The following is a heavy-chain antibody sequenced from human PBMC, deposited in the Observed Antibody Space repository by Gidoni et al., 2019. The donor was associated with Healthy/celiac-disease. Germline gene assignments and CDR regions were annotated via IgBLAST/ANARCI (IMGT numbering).Heavy chain of an antibody. CDR2: INHSGST. J-gene: IGHJ4*02. V-gene: IGHV4-34*01. Sequence: QVQLQQWGAGLLKPSETLSLTCAVYGGSFSGYYWSWIRQPPGKGLEWIGEINHSGSTNYNPSLKSRVTISVDTSKNQFSLKLSSVTAADTAVYYCARVAPYGSGSYNPSGYWGQGTLVTVSS. CDR1: GGSFSGYY. D-gene: IGHD3-10*01. CDR3: ARVAPYGSGSYNPSGY.